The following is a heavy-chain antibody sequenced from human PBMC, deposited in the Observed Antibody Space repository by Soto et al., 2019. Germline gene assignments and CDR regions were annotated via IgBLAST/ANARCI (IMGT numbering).Heavy chain of an antibody. CDR3: AKDSGCVNNACAYDP. CDR2: ISRGSDYI. CDR1: GFSFSDYT. J-gene: IGHJ5*02. Sequence: EVHLVESGGGLVKPGGSLRLTCAGSGFSFSDYTMNWVRQAPGKGLEWVSSISRGSDYIFYADTVQGRFTISRDNPRNTLYQQMSSLRAEDTAVYYCAKDSGCVNNACAYDPSGQGTLVSVSS. D-gene: IGHD1-20*01. V-gene: IGHV3-21*01.